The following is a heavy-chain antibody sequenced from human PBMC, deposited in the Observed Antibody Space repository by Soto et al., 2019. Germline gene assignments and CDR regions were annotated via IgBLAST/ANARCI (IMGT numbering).Heavy chain of an antibody. CDR1: VVAFTNSL. CDR3: TTSAAVVVNTFDS. Sequence: GVSRILSCSSSVVAFTNSLISWFLQAPGNWLEWVGRIKSKTDVGTADFAAPVKGRFSISRDDSKNTLYLQMNSLKTEYTAIYYCTTSAAVVVNTFDSWGQGPRVTXSS. CDR2: IKSKTDVGTA. J-gene: IGHJ4*02. D-gene: IGHD3-22*01. V-gene: IGHV3-15*01.